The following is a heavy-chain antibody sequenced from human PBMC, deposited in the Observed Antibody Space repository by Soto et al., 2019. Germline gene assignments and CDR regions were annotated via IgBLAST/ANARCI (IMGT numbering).Heavy chain of an antibody. V-gene: IGHV3-73*01. J-gene: IGHJ4*02. D-gene: IGHD3-22*01. CDR3: TTYSSGASVGFDY. CDR1: GFTFSGSA. CDR2: IRSKANSYAT. Sequence: GGSLRLSCAASGFTFSGSAMHWVRQASGKGLEWVGRIRSKANSYATTYVASVKGRFTISRDDPKNAAYLQMNSLKTEDTAVYYCTTYSSGASVGFDYWGQGTLVTVS.